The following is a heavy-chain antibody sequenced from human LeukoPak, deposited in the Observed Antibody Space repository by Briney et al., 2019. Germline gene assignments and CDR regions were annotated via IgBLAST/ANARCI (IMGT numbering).Heavy chain of an antibody. CDR2: IYYSGST. D-gene: IGHD5-24*01. V-gene: IGHV4-59*01. CDR3: ARARDGYNLDAFDI. Sequence: SETLSLTCTVSGDSISSYYWSWIRQPPGKGLGWIGYIYYSGSTNNNRSLKSRVSISVDTSKNQFSLRLSSLTAADTAVYYCARARDGYNLDAFDIWGQGTMVTVSS. J-gene: IGHJ3*02. CDR1: GDSISSYY.